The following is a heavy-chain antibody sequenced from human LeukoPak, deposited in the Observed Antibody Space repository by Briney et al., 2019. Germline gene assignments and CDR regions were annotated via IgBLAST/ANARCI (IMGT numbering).Heavy chain of an antibody. CDR1: GGSISSYY. CDR3: ARDRPPYDILTGYLHGGDAFDI. V-gene: IGHV4-4*07. J-gene: IGHJ3*02. Sequence: SETLSLTCTVSGGSISSYYWSWIRQPAGKGLEWIGRIYTSGSTNHNPSLKSRVTMSVDTSKNQFSLKLSSVTAADTAVYYCARDRPPYDILTGYLHGGDAFDIWGQGTMVTVSS. CDR2: IYTSGST. D-gene: IGHD3-9*01.